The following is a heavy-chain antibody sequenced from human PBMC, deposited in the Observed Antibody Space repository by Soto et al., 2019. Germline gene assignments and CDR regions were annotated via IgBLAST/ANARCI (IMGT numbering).Heavy chain of an antibody. J-gene: IGHJ5*02. CDR3: ARDGAGAYGLGWFDP. Sequence: SETLSLTCTVSGVSICRGGYYWNWIRQHPRKGLEWIGYSYHSGSTNYNPSLKSRVTISVDTSKNQLSLELSNVTAADTAVYYCARDGAGAYGLGWFDPWGQGILVTVSS. D-gene: IGHD2-21*01. CDR2: SYHSGST. CDR1: GVSICRGGYY. V-gene: IGHV4-31*03.